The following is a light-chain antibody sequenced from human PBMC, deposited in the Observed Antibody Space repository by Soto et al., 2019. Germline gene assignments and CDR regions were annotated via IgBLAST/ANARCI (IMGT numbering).Light chain of an antibody. Sequence: QSALTQPASVSGSPGQSITISCTGTSTDVGDSNHVSWYQHHPGKAPKLIIYEVSYRPSGVSNRFSGSKSAYTASLTISGLQAEDEADYYCSSYTSKSSLIFGGGTKLTVL. CDR2: EVS. V-gene: IGLV2-14*01. CDR3: SSYTSKSSLI. CDR1: STDVGDSNH. J-gene: IGLJ2*01.